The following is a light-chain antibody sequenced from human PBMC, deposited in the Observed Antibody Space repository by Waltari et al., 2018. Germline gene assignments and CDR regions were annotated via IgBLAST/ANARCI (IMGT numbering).Light chain of an antibody. J-gene: IGLJ3*02. CDR2: NDN. V-gene: IGLV1-44*01. Sequence: QSVLTQPPSVSGTPGQRVTISCSGSNSNIGGNSVNWYQQLPGTAPKLLIYNDNQGPAGAPDRSSASKSGTSASLAITGLQSEDEADYYCAVWDDSLGGVFGGGTKLTVL. CDR1: NSNIGGNS. CDR3: AVWDDSLGGV.